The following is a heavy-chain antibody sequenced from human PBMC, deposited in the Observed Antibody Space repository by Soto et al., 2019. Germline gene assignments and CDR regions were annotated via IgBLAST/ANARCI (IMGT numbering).Heavy chain of an antibody. CDR1: GFTVSINY. CDR3: AKGGSITMTTYAFDI. J-gene: IGHJ3*02. CDR2: IYSGGST. V-gene: IGHV3-66*01. D-gene: IGHD3-22*01. Sequence: EVQLVESGGGLVQPGGSLRLSCAASGFTVSINYMNWVRQAPGKGLEWVSVIYSGGSTYYADSVRGRFTISRDNSKNTLYLQMNSLRAEDTAVYYCAKGGSITMTTYAFDIWGQGTMVTVSS.